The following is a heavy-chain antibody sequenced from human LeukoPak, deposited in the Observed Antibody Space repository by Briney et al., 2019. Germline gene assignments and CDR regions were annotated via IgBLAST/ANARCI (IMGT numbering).Heavy chain of an antibody. CDR2: INWNGGST. V-gene: IGHV3-20*04. D-gene: IGHD4-17*01. J-gene: IGHJ4*02. CDR1: GFTFDDYG. CDR3: ARDLGYRYGDYVPSLFDY. Sequence: PGGSLRLSCAASGFTFDDYGMSWVRQAPGKGLEWVSGINWNGGSTGYADSVKGRFTISRDNAKNSLYLQMNSLRAEDTALYYCARDLGYRYGDYVPSLFDYWGQGTLVTVSS.